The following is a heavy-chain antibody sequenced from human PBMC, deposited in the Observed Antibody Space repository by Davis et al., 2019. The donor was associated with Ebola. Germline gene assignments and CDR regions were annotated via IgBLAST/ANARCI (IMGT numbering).Heavy chain of an antibody. CDR2: IDAYNGNT. J-gene: IGHJ6*02. V-gene: IGHV1-18*04. Sequence: ASVKVSCKASGYTFTNYYMHWVRQAPGPGLEWMGWIDAYNGNTYYAQKLQGRLTMTTDTSTSTAYMELRSLRSDDTAVYYCARGAYGHYFDGMDVWGQGTTVTVSS. D-gene: IGHD4-17*01. CDR3: ARGAYGHYFDGMDV. CDR1: GYTFTNYY.